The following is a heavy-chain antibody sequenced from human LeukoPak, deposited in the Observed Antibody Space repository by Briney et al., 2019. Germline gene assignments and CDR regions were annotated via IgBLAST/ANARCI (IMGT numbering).Heavy chain of an antibody. D-gene: IGHD3-22*01. CDR2: FDPEDGET. CDR1: GYTLTELS. V-gene: IGHV1-24*01. Sequence: ASVKVSCKVSGYTLTELSMHWVRQAPGKGLEWMGGFDPEDGETIYAQKFQGRVTMTEDTSTDTAYMELSSLRSEDTAVYYCATGGQGCGGYYCDDAFDIWGQGTMVTVSS. CDR3: ATGGQGCGGYYCDDAFDI. J-gene: IGHJ3*02.